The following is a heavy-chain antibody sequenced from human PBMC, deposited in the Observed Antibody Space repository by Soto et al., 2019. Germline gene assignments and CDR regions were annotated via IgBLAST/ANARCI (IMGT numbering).Heavy chain of an antibody. CDR2: INPNSGGT. CDR3: ARGYYDFWSGYYTPNWFDP. V-gene: IGHV1-2*04. Sequence: ASVKVSCKASGYTFTGYYMHWVRQAPGQGLEWMGRINPNSGGTNYAQKFQGWVTMTRDTSISTAYMELSRLRSDDTAVYYCARGYYDFWSGYYTPNWFDPWGQGTLVTVSS. CDR1: GYTFTGYY. D-gene: IGHD3-3*01. J-gene: IGHJ5*02.